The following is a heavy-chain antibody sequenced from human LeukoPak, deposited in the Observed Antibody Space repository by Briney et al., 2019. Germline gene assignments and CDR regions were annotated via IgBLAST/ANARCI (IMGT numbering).Heavy chain of an antibody. CDR2: INHSGST. CDR1: GGSFSGYY. V-gene: IGHV4-34*01. J-gene: IGHJ4*02. Sequence: SETLSLTCAVYGGSFSGYYWSWIRQPPGKGLEWIGEINHSGSTNYNPSLKSRVTVSVDTSKNQFSLKLSSVTAADTAVYYCARGRRITMIVVVITRAYYFDYWGQGTLVTVSS. CDR3: ARGRRITMIVVVITRAYYFDY. D-gene: IGHD3-22*01.